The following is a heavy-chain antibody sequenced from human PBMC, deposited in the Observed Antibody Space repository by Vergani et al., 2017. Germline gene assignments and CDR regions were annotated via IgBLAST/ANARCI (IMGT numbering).Heavy chain of an antibody. J-gene: IGHJ6*02. CDR1: GGTFSSYA. V-gene: IGHV1-69*01. CDR2: IIPIFGTA. CDR3: ASRDITIFGVVIIRGYYYYGMDV. D-gene: IGHD3-3*01. Sequence: QVQLVQSGAEVKKPGSSVKVSCKASGGTFSSYAISWVRQAPGQGLEWMGGIIPIFGTANYAQKFQGRVTITADEYTSTAYMELSSLRSEDTAVYYCASRDITIFGVVIIRGYYYYGMDVWGQGTTVTVSS.